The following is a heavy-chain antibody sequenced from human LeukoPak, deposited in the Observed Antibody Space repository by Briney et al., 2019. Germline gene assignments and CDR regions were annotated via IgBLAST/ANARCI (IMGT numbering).Heavy chain of an antibody. V-gene: IGHV4-30-4*08. CDR2: IYYSGST. CDR1: GGSISSGDYY. J-gene: IGHJ5*02. Sequence: PSETLSLTCTVSGGSISSGDYYWSWLRQPPGTGLEWIGYIYYSGSTYYNPSLKSRVTISVDTSKNQFSLKLSSVTAADTAVYYCARGHYYYGSGSLMWFDPWGQGTLVTVSS. D-gene: IGHD3-10*01. CDR3: ARGHYYYGSGSLMWFDP.